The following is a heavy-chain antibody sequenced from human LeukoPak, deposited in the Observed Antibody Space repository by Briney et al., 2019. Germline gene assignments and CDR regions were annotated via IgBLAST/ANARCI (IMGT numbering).Heavy chain of an antibody. V-gene: IGHV4-39*01. CDR3: ARLSPDSSSWQYYFDY. J-gene: IGHJ4*02. CDR2: IYYSGST. Sequence: SETLSLTCTVSGGSISSSSYYWGWIRQPPGKGLEWIGSIYYSGSTYYNPSLKSRVTISVDTSKNQFSLKLSSVTAADTAVYYCARLSPDSSSWQYYFDYWGQGTLVTVSS. D-gene: IGHD6-13*01. CDR1: GGSISSSSYY.